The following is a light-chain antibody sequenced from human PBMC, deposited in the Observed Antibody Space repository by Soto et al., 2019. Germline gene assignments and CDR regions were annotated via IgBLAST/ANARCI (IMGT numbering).Light chain of an antibody. V-gene: IGKV3-20*01. CDR1: QSVSSSY. CDR3: QQYGSSSLT. Sequence: QPSAAPSLYPGNKATPYSRASQSVSSSYLAVYQQKPGQAPRLLIDGAPSRATGIPDSFSGSGSGTDFTLTISRREPRDFAVYYCQQYGSSSLTFGGGTKV. J-gene: IGKJ4*01. CDR2: GAP.